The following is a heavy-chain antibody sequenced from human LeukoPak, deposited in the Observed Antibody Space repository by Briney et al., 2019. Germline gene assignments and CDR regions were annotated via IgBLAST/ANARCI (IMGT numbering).Heavy chain of an antibody. J-gene: IGHJ4*02. CDR2: INPSGGST. CDR3: ARGKGSVTYDFWSGPYLSSSYYFDY. CDR1: GYTFTSYY. Sequence: GASVKVSCKASGYTFTSYYMHWVRQAPGQGLEWMGIINPSGGSTSYAQKFQGRVTMTRDTSTSTVYMELSSLRSEDTAVYYCARGKGSVTYDFWSGPYLSSSYYFDYWGQGTLVTVSS. V-gene: IGHV1-46*01. D-gene: IGHD3-3*01.